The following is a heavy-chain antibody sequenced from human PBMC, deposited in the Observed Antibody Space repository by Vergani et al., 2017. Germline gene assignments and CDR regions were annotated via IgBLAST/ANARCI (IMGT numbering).Heavy chain of an antibody. CDR3: ARELARRPGGSGSYYKGGRFDP. D-gene: IGHD3-10*01. CDR1: GYTFTGYY. CDR2: INPNSGGT. J-gene: IGHJ5*02. Sequence: QVQLVQSGAEVKKPGASVKVSCKASGYTFTGYYMHWVRQAPGQGLEWMGWINPNSGGTNYAQKFQGRVTMTRDTSISTAYMELGRLRSDDTAVYYCARELARRPGGSGSYYKGGRFDPWGQGTLVTVSS. V-gene: IGHV1-2*02.